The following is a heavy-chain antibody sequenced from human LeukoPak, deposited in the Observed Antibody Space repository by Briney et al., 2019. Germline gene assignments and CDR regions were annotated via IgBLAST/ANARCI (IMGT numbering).Heavy chain of an antibody. Sequence: SETLSLTCTASGDSITNSNYYWGWVRQSPGRGLEWLGNIFYNGGPYYNPSFKSRVAISVDTSKNHFSLTLNAVTAADAAVYYCASYSGTYSAFEIWGQGTPVTVSS. D-gene: IGHD1-26*01. V-gene: IGHV4-39*07. CDR2: IFYNGGP. CDR1: GDSITNSNYY. CDR3: ASYSGTYSAFEI. J-gene: IGHJ3*02.